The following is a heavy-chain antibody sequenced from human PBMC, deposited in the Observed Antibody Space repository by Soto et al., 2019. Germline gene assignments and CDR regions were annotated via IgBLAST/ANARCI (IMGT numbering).Heavy chain of an antibody. J-gene: IGHJ4*02. Sequence: WRSLRLSCSASVFTFSTYAMSWFRQAPGKGLEWVSTISGSGGNTYYADSVKGRFTISRDNSKNTLSLQMNSLRAEDTAVYYCAKDLCTYSSGSCYFDYWGQGTLVTVSS. CDR1: VFTFSTYA. V-gene: IGHV3-23*01. CDR2: ISGSGGNT. D-gene: IGHD6-19*01. CDR3: AKDLCTYSSGSCYFDY.